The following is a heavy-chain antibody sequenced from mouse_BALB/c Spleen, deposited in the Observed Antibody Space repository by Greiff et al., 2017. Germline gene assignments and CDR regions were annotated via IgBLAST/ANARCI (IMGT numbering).Heavy chain of an antibody. CDR3: ARVGGYDYLDY. D-gene: IGHD1-2*01. CDR2: ISNLAYSI. J-gene: IGHJ2*01. CDR1: GFTFSDYG. V-gene: IGHV5-15*02. Sequence: EVMLVESGGGLVQPGGSRKLSCAASGFTFSDYGMAWVRQAPGKGPEWVAFISNLAYSIYYADTVTGRFTITRENAKNTLYLELSSLRSEDTAMYYCARVGGYDYLDYWGQGTTLTVSS.